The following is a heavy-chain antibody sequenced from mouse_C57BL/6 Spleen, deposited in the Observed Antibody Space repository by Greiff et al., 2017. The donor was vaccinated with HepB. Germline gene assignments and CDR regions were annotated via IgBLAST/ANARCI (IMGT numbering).Heavy chain of an antibody. J-gene: IGHJ4*01. Sequence: EVKLMESGGGLVKPGGSLKLSCAASGFTFSDYGMHWVRQAPEKGLEWVAYISSGSSTTYYADTVKGRFTISRDNAKNTLFLQMTSLRSEDTAMYYCARMEDCSYAMDYWGQGTSVTVSS. V-gene: IGHV5-17*01. CDR3: ARMEDCSYAMDY. CDR2: ISSGSSTT. CDR1: GFTFSDYG.